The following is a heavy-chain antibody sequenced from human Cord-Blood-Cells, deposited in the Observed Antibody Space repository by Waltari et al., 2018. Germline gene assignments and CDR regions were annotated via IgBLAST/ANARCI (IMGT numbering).Heavy chain of an antibody. CDR2: IYPGDSDT. D-gene: IGHD3-3*01. CDR1: GYSFTSSW. V-gene: IGHV5-51*01. J-gene: IGHJ4*02. Sequence: EVQLVQSGAEVKKPGESLKISCKGSGYSFTSSWIGWVRQWAGKGLEWMGIIYPGDSDTRYSPSFQGQVTISADKSISTAYLQWSSLKASDTAMYYCARQYYDFWSGYYYFDYWGQGTLVTVSS. CDR3: ARQYYDFWSGYYYFDY.